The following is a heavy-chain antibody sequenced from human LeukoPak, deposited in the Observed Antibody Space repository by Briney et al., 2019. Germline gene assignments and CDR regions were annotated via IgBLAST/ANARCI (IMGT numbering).Heavy chain of an antibody. CDR3: ARRPYRDHYVDNTLPDY. J-gene: IGHJ4*02. D-gene: IGHD4-17*01. CDR2: ISAYNGYT. CDR1: GYTFTSYG. V-gene: IGHV1-18*01. Sequence: GASVTVSCKASGYTFTSYGISWVRQAPGQGLEWMGWISAYNGYTNYAQKLQGRVTMTTDTSTSTDYMELRSLRSDDTPVHYCARRPYRDHYVDNTLPDYWGQGTLVTVSS.